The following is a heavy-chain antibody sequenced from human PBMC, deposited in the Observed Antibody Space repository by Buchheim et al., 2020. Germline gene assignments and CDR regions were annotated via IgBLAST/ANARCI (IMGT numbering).Heavy chain of an antibody. J-gene: IGHJ4*02. CDR3: ARGGGNFDA. Sequence: EVQLVESGGGLVQPGGSLRLSCAASGFTFSNYWMSWVRQAPGKGLEWVANIKQDGGEKNYVDSVKGRFTISRDNAKNSLYLQMGSLRAGDTAVYYCARGGGNFDAWGQGTL. CDR1: GFTFSNYW. CDR2: IKQDGGEK. V-gene: IGHV3-7*03. D-gene: IGHD1-26*01.